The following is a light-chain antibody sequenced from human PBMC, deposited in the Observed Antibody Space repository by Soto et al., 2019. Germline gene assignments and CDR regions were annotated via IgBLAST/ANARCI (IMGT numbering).Light chain of an antibody. J-gene: IGLJ3*02. CDR2: EVT. CDR3: SSYTSRLTFWV. Sequence: QSALTQPASVSGSPGQSITLSCTGSNSDLGGYDYVTWYQHHPGKAPKLLIYEVTDRPSGVSHRFSGSKSGNMASVTISGLQAEDEADYYRSSYTSRLTFWVLGGGTKLTVL. V-gene: IGLV2-14*01. CDR1: NSDLGGYDY.